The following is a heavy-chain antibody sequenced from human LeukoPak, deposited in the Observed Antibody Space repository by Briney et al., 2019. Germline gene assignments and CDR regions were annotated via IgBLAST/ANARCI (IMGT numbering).Heavy chain of an antibody. CDR1: AYTFSNYG. CDR3: ARDLDGSGSYYTDY. J-gene: IGHJ4*02. D-gene: IGHD3-10*01. Sequence: GASVKVSCKASAYTFSNYGFNWVRRAPGQGLEWMGWISAYNGNTKYAQKLQGRFTMSTDTSTSTAYMELRSLTSDDTAVYYCARDLDGSGSYYTDYWGQGTLVTVSS. CDR2: ISAYNGNT. V-gene: IGHV1-18*01.